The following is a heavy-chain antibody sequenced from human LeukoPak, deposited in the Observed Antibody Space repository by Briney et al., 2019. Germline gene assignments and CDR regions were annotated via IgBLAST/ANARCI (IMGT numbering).Heavy chain of an antibody. Sequence: GEPLKISCKASGYTFTNYWIGWARQMPGKGLEWMGTIYPGDSDTRYSPSFQGQVAISADKSINTAYLQWSSLRASDSAMYYCARRAYSHEWFDPWGQGTLVTVSS. CDR3: ARRAYSHEWFDP. CDR1: GYTFTNYW. CDR2: IYPGDSDT. J-gene: IGHJ5*02. V-gene: IGHV5-51*01. D-gene: IGHD5-12*01.